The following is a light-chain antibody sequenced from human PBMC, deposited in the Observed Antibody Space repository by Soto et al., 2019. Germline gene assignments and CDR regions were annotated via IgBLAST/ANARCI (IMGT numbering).Light chain of an antibody. Sequence: DIHMTHCRSSLSASLGYIVTISCRASQGIRNDLGWYQQKPGKAPKRLIYAASSLQSGVPSRFSGSGSGTEFTLTISRLQPEDFATYYCQQYNSYGTFGQGTKVDIK. CDR3: QQYNSYGT. CDR1: QGIRND. V-gene: IGKV1-17*01. J-gene: IGKJ1*01. CDR2: AAS.